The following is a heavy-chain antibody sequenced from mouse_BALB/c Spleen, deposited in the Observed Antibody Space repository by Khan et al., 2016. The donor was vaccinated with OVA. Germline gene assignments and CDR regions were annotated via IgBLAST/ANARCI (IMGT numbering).Heavy chain of an antibody. Sequence: EVQLVESGGDLVKPGGSLKLSCAASGFTFSTYGMSWVHQTPDKRLEWVATISSGGSYTYYPDSVTGRFTISRDNAKNTLYLQMSSLKSEDTAMYYCARLAYYYGSEGFAYGGQGTLVTVSA. V-gene: IGHV5-6*01. J-gene: IGHJ3*01. CDR3: ARLAYYYGSEGFAY. D-gene: IGHD1-1*01. CDR2: ISSGGSYT. CDR1: GFTFSTYG.